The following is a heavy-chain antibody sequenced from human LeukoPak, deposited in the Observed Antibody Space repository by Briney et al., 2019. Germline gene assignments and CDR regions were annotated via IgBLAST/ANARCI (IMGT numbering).Heavy chain of an antibody. CDR2: ISYDGSNK. V-gene: IGHV3-30-3*01. Sequence: GGSLRLSCAASGFTFSSYAMHWVRQAPGKGLEWVAVISYDGSNKYYADSVKGRFTISRDNSKNTLYLQMNSLRAEDTAVYYCARDREPHFDYWGQGTLVTVSS. J-gene: IGHJ4*02. CDR3: ARDREPHFDY. CDR1: GFTFSSYA.